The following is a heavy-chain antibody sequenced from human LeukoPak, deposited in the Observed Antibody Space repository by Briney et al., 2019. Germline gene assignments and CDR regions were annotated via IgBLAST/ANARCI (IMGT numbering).Heavy chain of an antibody. CDR1: GGSFSGYY. Sequence: PSETLSLTCAVYGGSFSGYYWSWIRQPPGKGLEWIGEINHSGSTNYNPSLKSRVTISVDTSKNQFSLKLSSVTAADTAVYYCARHLSRGYSYGVWGQGTLVTVSS. V-gene: IGHV4-34*01. CDR2: INHSGST. J-gene: IGHJ4*02. CDR3: ARHLSRGYSYGV. D-gene: IGHD5-18*01.